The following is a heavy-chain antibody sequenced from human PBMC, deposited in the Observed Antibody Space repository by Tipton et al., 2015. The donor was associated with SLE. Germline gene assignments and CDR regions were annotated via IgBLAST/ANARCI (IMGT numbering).Heavy chain of an antibody. V-gene: IGHV3-49*04. CDR2: IRSKAFAGTT. CDR1: GFTFTDYS. J-gene: IGHJ6*02. Sequence: SLRLSCAASGFTFTDYSVNWVRQAPRKGLEWVGFIRSKAFAGTTEYAASVKGRFTISRDDSKNIAYLQMNSLKTEDTAVYYCTRGVAGLTYYYGMDVWGQGTTVTVSS. CDR3: TRGVAGLTYYYGMDV. D-gene: IGHD6-19*01.